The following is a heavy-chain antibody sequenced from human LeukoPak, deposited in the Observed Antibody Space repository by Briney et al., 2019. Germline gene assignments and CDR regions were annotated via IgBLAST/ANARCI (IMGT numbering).Heavy chain of an antibody. CDR2: IYYSGST. CDR3: FSGLGYYYGMDV. J-gene: IGHJ6*02. Sequence: SDTLSLTCTVSGGTISSYYWSWIRQPPGKGLEWIGYIYYSGSTNYNPSLKSRVTISVGTSKNQFSLKLSFVFFKQKTAYEFFSGLGYYYGMDVWGQGTTVTVSS. D-gene: IGHD3-3*01. CDR1: GGTISSYY. V-gene: IGHV4-59*01.